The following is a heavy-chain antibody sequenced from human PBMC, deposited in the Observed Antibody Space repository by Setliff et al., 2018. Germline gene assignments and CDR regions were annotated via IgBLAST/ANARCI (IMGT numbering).Heavy chain of an antibody. Sequence: ASVKVSCKASGYSFSDFYIHWVRQVPWRGPEWMGSINPKSGVTRYVQKFQGRVTITRDTSISTAYMELSSLRSDDTAVYYCARDGISWLNWLDPWGQGTPVTVS. J-gene: IGHJ5*02. CDR2: INPKSGVT. D-gene: IGHD6-13*01. CDR1: GYSFSDFY. CDR3: ARDGISWLNWLDP. V-gene: IGHV1-2*02.